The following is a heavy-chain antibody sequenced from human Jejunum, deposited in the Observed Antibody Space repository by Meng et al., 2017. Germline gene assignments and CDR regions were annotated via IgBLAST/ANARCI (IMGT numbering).Heavy chain of an antibody. J-gene: IGHJ4*02. V-gene: IGHV3-23*01. CDR2: ISGIGNGT. CDR3: AKGGGNSGNSQSYFDY. D-gene: IGHD1-26*01. Sequence: GESLKISCEASGFTFSNFAMSWVRQAPGKGLEWVSTISGIGNGTYYGGSVKGRFTISRDNSKNALYLQMNSLRAEDTAVYYCAKGGGNSGNSQSYFDYWGQGTLVTVSS. CDR1: GFTFSNFA.